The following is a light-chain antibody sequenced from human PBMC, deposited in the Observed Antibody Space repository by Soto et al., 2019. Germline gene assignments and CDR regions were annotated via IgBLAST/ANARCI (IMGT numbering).Light chain of an antibody. J-gene: IGLJ1*01. Sequence: QSVLTQPASVSGSPGQSITISCTGTSSDVGSYNLVSWYQQHPDKAPKLMIYEGSKRPSGISNRFSGSKSDNTASLTISGLQAEDEADYYCCSYAGSSTPYVFGTGTKLTVL. CDR2: EGS. V-gene: IGLV2-23*01. CDR1: SSDVGSYNL. CDR3: CSYAGSSTPYV.